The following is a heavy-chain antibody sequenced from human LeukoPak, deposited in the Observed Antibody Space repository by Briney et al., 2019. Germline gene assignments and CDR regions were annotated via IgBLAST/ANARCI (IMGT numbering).Heavy chain of an antibody. V-gene: IGHV3-23*01. Sequence: GGSLRLSCAASGFSFSSYAMTWVRQAPGKGPEWVSGISGSGDRTYYRDSVKGRLTISRDNSKNTVDLQMNSLRVEDTAVYYCAKRDNNDYYTGLHVFDIWGQETLVTVSS. CDR1: GFSFSSYA. CDR2: ISGSGDRT. J-gene: IGHJ3*02. CDR3: AKRDNNDYYTGLHVFDI. D-gene: IGHD3-22*01.